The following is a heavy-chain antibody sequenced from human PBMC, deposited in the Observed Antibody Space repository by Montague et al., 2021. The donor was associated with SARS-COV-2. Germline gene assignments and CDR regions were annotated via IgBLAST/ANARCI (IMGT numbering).Heavy chain of an antibody. CDR3: ARAQNTCFIANCVNYFDV. D-gene: IGHD1-1*01. CDR1: GGSISSYY. CDR2: IYYTGST. J-gene: IGHJ4*02. V-gene: IGHV4-59*01. Sequence: SETLSLTCTVSGGSISSYYWSWIRQPPGKGLEWIGYIYYTGSTKYNPSLKSRVTMSLDRPTNRFSLRLNSVTAADTAMYYCARAQNTCFIANCVNYFDVWGLGAPVTVSS.